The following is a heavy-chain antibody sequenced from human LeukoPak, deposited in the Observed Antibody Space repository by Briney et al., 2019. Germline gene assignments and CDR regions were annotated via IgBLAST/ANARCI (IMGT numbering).Heavy chain of an antibody. CDR1: GFTFSSYG. J-gene: IGHJ4*02. CDR3: ANLGFCRGGTCFDS. D-gene: IGHD2-15*01. V-gene: IGHV3-30*02. CDR2: IRYDGNNE. Sequence: GGSLRLSCAASGFTFSSYGMHWVCQAPGKGLEWVAFIRYDGNNEYYADSVKGRFTVSRDNSKNTLYLQMNSLRAEDTAVYYCANLGFCRGGTCFDSWGQGTLVTVSS.